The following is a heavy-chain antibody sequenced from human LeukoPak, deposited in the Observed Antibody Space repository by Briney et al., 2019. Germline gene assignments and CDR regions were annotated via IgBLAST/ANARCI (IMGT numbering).Heavy chain of an antibody. Sequence: SQTLSLTCTVSGGSISSGSYYWSWLRQPAGKGLEWIGRIYTSGSTNYNPSLKSRVTISVDTSKNQFSLKLSSVTAADTAVYYCARVLMAAAAWNNWFDPWGQGTLVTVSS. CDR3: ARVLMAAAAWNNWFDP. CDR2: IYTSGST. J-gene: IGHJ5*02. CDR1: GGSISSGSYY. D-gene: IGHD6-13*01. V-gene: IGHV4-61*02.